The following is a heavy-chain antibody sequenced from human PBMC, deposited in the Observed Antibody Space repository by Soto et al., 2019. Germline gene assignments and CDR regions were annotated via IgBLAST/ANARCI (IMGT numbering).Heavy chain of an antibody. Sequence: QVQLVQSGAEMKKPGSSVKVSCKASGGTFTTYSINWVRQAPGQGLEWMGRIVPYRSMTNYAQKYQARATTTADTSTATDYMEWSSLGSRDMAVYSCGGHCGGGRCYSEGLNYLNSWGLGTPVIVSS. CDR2: IVPYRSMT. V-gene: IGHV1-69*02. J-gene: IGHJ4*02. CDR1: GGTFTTYS. CDR3: GGHCGGGRCYSEGLNYLNS. D-gene: IGHD2-15*01.